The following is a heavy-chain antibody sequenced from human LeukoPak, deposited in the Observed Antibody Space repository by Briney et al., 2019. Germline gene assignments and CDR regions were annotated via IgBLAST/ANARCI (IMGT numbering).Heavy chain of an antibody. V-gene: IGHV4-4*02. J-gene: IGHJ4*02. D-gene: IGHD2-21*02. Sequence: PSETLSLTCAVSGGSISSSNWWSWVRQPPGKGLEWIGEIYHSGSTNYNPSLKSRVTISVDKSKNQFSLKLSSVTAADTAVYYCARETPGNVVVLGDDSGEGYYFDYWGQGALVTVSS. CDR2: IYHSGST. CDR3: ARETPGNVVVLGDDSGEGYYFDY. CDR1: GGSISSSNW.